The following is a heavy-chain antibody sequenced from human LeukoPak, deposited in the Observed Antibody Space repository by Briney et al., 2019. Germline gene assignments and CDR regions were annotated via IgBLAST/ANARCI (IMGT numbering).Heavy chain of an antibody. Sequence: PSETLSLTCSVSGGSISGSHYYWSWIRQPPGEGLEWIGSAYYTGSTNYNPSFKSRLTISADTSRNQFSLKLISVTAADTAVYYCGTDSSGFDNWGHGTLVTVSS. CDR3: GTDSSGFDN. CDR2: AYYTGST. D-gene: IGHD3-22*01. V-gene: IGHV4-39*01. CDR1: GGSISGSHYY. J-gene: IGHJ4*01.